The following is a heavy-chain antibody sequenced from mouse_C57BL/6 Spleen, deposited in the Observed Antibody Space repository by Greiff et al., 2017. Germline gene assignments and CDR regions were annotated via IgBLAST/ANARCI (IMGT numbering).Heavy chain of an antibody. D-gene: IGHD2-1*01. J-gene: IGHJ3*01. V-gene: IGHV5-17*01. CDR2: ISSGSSTI. CDR1: GFTFSDYG. Sequence: EVKLQESGGGLVKPGGSLKLSCAASGFTFSDYGMHWVRQAPEKGLEWVAYISSGSSTIYYADTVKGRFTISRDNAKNTLFLQMTSLRSEDTAMYYCARPGNLAWFAYWGQGTLVTVSA. CDR3: ARPGNLAWFAY.